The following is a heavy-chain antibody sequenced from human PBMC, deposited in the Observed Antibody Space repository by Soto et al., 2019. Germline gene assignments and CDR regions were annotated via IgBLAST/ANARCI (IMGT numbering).Heavy chain of an antibody. D-gene: IGHD3-3*01. V-gene: IGHV3-11*01. CDR1: GFTLSDYY. CDR3: ARFRGDGYYTF. Sequence: QVQLVESGGGLVKPGGSLRLSCAASGFTLSDYYMTWIRQAPGKGLEWVSDISISGTTIHYADSVRGRFTISRDNAKNSLWLQMNSLRAEDMAVYYCARFRGDGYYTFWGQGTLVTVSS. J-gene: IGHJ4*02. CDR2: ISISGTTI.